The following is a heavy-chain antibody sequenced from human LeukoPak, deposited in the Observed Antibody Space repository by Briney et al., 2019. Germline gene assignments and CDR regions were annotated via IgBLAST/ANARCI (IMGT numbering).Heavy chain of an antibody. Sequence: PSDTLSLTCTVSGGSISNYYWSWIRQPAGKGLEWIGRISTSGRTNYNPSLKSRVTMSVDTSNNQFSLKVTSVTAADTAVYYCARIGHQNLDYWGQGTLVTVSS. J-gene: IGHJ4*02. D-gene: IGHD1-14*01. CDR1: GGSISNYY. CDR3: ARIGHQNLDY. CDR2: ISTSGRT. V-gene: IGHV4-4*07.